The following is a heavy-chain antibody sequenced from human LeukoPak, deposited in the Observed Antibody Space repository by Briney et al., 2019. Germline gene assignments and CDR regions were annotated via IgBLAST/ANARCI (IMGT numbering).Heavy chain of an antibody. Sequence: GGSLRLSCAASGFTFSSYGRHWVRQAPGKGLEWVAVIWYAGSTKYYADSVKGRFTISRDNSKNPLYLQPNSLRTEDTAVYYCARDRYVDTAMVDNYGMDVWGQGTTVTVSS. CDR3: ARDRYVDTAMVDNYGMDV. V-gene: IGHV3-33*01. CDR1: GFTFSSYG. CDR2: IWYAGSTK. D-gene: IGHD5-18*01. J-gene: IGHJ6*02.